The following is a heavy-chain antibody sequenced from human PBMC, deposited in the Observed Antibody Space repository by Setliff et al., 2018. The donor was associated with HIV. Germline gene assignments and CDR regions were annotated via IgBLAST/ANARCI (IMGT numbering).Heavy chain of an antibody. V-gene: IGHV3-7*03. CDR1: GFIFSDSW. J-gene: IGHJ4*02. CDR2: IKQDGSEK. Sequence: PGGSLRLSCGASGFIFSDSWMDWVRQAPGKGLEWVANIKQDGSEKYYVDSVKGRFTISRDNVKNSLYLQMNSLRAEDTAIYFCVRDGNVGWNDLDYWGQGTLVTVSS. CDR3: VRDGNVGWNDLDY. D-gene: IGHD1-1*01.